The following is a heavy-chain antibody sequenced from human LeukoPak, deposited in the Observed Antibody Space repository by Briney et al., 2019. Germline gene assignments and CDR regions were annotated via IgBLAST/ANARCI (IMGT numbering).Heavy chain of an antibody. CDR2: ISSSSSYI. CDR3: ARVVARLDDVFNI. V-gene: IGHV3-21*01. D-gene: IGHD2-15*01. Sequence: SGGSLRLSCAASGFTFSSYSMNWVRQAPGKGLEWVSSISSSSSYIYYADSVKGRFTISRDNAKNSLYLQMNSLRAEDTAVYYCARVVARLDDVFNIWAKGQWSPSLQ. J-gene: IGHJ3*02. CDR1: GFTFSSYS.